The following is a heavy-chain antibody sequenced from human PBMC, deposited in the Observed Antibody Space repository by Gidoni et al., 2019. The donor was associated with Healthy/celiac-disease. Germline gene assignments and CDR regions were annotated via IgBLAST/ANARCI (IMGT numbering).Heavy chain of an antibody. V-gene: IGHV4-59*01. J-gene: IGHJ3*02. Sequence: QVQLQESRPGLVKSSETLSLTCTAAGGSFSSFYWCWIRQPPGKGLEWIGYIYYSGSTNYNPSLKGRVTRSVDTSKNQFSLKLSSVTAADTAVYYCARGGKTCYYDSVPRDIWGQGTMVTVSS. D-gene: IGHD3-22*01. CDR1: GGSFSSFY. CDR3: ARGGKTCYYDSVPRDI. CDR2: IYYSGST.